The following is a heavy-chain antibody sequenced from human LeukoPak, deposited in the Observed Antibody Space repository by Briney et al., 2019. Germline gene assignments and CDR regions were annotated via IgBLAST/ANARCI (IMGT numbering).Heavy chain of an antibody. CDR3: ARSLYDTLTGYDY. V-gene: IGHV3-33*08. D-gene: IGHD3-9*01. CDR2: IWYGGSNK. CDR1: GFTFSSYG. J-gene: IGHJ4*02. Sequence: GRSLRLSCAASGFTFSSYGMHWVRQAPGKGLEWVAVIWYGGSNKYYADSVKGRFTISRDNSKNTLYLQMNSLRVEDTALYYCARSLYDTLTGYDYWGQGTLVTVSS.